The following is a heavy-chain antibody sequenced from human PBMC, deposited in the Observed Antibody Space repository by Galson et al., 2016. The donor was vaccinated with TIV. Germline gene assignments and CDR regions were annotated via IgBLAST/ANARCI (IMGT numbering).Heavy chain of an antibody. Sequence: SVKVSCKASGYTFTEYYIHWARQAPGQGLEWVGWINPNSGGTMYAQKFQGWVTMTRDTSITTAYMELSRLKSDDTAVYYCAKIGQEHDAFDIWGQGTMVTVLS. J-gene: IGHJ3*02. D-gene: IGHD1/OR15-1a*01. V-gene: IGHV1-2*04. CDR2: INPNSGGT. CDR3: AKIGQEHDAFDI. CDR1: GYTFTEYY.